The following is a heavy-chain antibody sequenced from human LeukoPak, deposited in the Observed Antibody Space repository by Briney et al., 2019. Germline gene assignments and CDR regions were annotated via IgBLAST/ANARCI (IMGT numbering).Heavy chain of an antibody. Sequence: PGGSLRLSCAASGFTFSGYAMHWVRQAPGKGLEWVAVISYDGSNKYYADSVKGRFTISRDNSKNTLYLQMNSLRAEDTAVYYCASSDAGYSSSWATYNWFDPWGQGALVTVSS. J-gene: IGHJ5*02. V-gene: IGHV3-30*04. CDR1: GFTFSGYA. D-gene: IGHD6-13*01. CDR3: ASSDAGYSSSWATYNWFDP. CDR2: ISYDGSNK.